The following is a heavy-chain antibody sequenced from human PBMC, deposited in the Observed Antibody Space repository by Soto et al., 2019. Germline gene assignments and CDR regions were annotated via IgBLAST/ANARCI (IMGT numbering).Heavy chain of an antibody. CDR1: RFTFNTFA. CDR2: INAGGGNT. J-gene: IGHJ4*02. CDR3: AKHSCSDFWPGHYYYLDY. D-gene: IGHD3-3*01. Sequence: VQLLESGGDLVQPGGSLRLSCVTSRFTFNTFAMSWVRQAPGEGLEWVSAINAGGGNTHYADSVKGRFTISRDNSKNTLYLQMDSLRAEDPAAYYCAKHSCSDFWPGHYYYLDYWGQGTLVTVSS. V-gene: IGHV3-23*01.